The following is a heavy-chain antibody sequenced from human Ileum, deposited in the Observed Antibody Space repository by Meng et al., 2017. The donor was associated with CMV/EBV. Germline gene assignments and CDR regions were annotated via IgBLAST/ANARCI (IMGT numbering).Heavy chain of an antibody. V-gene: IGHV4-4*07. CDR1: GDSITSFY. CDR3: ARGPGGFGDFNFDY. Sequence: QLPLQEPGPGLAKPSETLSLSCTVSGDSITSFYWSWIRQPAGKALEWIGRIYHGGSTNYNPSLKSRVTLSVDTSKNQFSMRLTSVTAADTAVYYCARGPGGFGDFNFDYWGQGTLVTVSS. D-gene: IGHD3-16*01. CDR2: IYHGGST. J-gene: IGHJ4*02.